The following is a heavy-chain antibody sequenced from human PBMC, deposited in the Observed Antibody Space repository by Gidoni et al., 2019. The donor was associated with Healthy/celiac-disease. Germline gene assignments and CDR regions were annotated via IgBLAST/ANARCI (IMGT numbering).Heavy chain of an antibody. CDR1: GYSFTSYW. CDR2: IDPSDSYT. J-gene: IGHJ6*02. D-gene: IGHD2-2*01. Sequence: EVQLVQSGAEVKKPGESLRISCKGSGYSFTSYWISWVRQMPGKGLEWMGRIDPSDSYTNYSPSFQGHVTISADKSISTAYLQWSSLKASDTAMYYCARHCSSTSCYWDYGMDVWGQGTTVTVSS. V-gene: IGHV5-10-1*01. CDR3: ARHCSSTSCYWDYGMDV.